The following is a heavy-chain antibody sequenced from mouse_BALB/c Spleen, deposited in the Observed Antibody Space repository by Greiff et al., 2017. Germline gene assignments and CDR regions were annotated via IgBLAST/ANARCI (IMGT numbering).Heavy chain of an antibody. Sequence: QVQLQQSGAELVRPGSSVKISCKASGYAFSSYWMNWVKQRPGQGLEWIGQIYPGDGDTNYNGKFKGKATLTADKSSSTAYMQLSSLTSEDSAVYFCARETTGEVFDYWGQGTTLTVSS. CDR2: IYPGDGDT. V-gene: IGHV1-80*01. CDR1: GYAFSSYW. D-gene: IGHD1-1*01. J-gene: IGHJ2*01. CDR3: ARETTGEVFDY.